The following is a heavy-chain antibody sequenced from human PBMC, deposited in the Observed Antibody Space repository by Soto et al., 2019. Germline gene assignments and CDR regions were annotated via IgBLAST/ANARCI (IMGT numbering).Heavy chain of an antibody. CDR2: IYYSGST. D-gene: IGHD3-10*01. CDR1: GGSISSYY. V-gene: IGHV4-59*08. CDR3: ARHRKGITMVRGHRCDV. J-gene: IGHJ6*02. Sequence: SETLSLTCTVSGGSISSYYWSWIRQPPGKGLEWIGYIYYSGSTNYNPSLKSRVTISVDTSKNQFSLKLSSVTAADTAVYYCARHRKGITMVRGHRCDVWGQGTTLTVS.